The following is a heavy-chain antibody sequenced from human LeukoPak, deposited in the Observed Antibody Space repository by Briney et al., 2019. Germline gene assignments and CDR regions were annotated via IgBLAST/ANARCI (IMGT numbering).Heavy chain of an antibody. CDR2: MSYDGSNK. CDR1: GFTFSSYA. V-gene: IGHV3-30-3*01. J-gene: IGHJ4*02. D-gene: IGHD3-22*01. Sequence: GRSLRLSCAASGFTFSSYAMHWVRQAPGKGLEWVAVMSYDGSNKYYADSVKGRFTISRDNSKNTLYLQMNSLRAEDTAVYYCATPNYYDSSGNYFDYWGQGTLVTVSS. CDR3: ATPNYYDSSGNYFDY.